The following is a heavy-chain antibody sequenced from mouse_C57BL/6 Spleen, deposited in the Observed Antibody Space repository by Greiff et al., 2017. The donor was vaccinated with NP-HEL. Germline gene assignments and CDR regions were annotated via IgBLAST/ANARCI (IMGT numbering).Heavy chain of an antibody. CDR2: INPNNGGT. V-gene: IGHV1-26*01. CDR1: GYTFTDYY. Sequence: VQLQQSGPELVKPGASVKISCKASGYTFTDYYMNWVKQSHGKSLEWIGDINPNNGGTSYNQKFKGKATLTVDKSSSTAYMELRSLTSEDSAVYYCASFILDYWGQGTTLTVSS. D-gene: IGHD1-1*01. CDR3: ASFILDY. J-gene: IGHJ2*01.